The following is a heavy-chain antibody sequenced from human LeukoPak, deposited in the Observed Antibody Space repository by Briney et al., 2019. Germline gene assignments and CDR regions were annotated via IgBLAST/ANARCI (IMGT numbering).Heavy chain of an antibody. CDR1: GCSFTSYG. CDR3: AREPKIGNFDY. Sequence: ASVKVSCKASGCSFTSYGIGWVRQAPGQGLEWMGWSDTYKGKTHYAQNLQGRVTMTTDISTTTAYMELRSLRSDDTAVYYCAREPKIGNFDYWGLGTLVIVSS. CDR2: SDTYKGKT. V-gene: IGHV1-18*01. J-gene: IGHJ4*02.